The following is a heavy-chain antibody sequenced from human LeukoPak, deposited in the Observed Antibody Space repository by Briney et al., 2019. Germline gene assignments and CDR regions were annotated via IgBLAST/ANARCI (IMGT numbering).Heavy chain of an antibody. J-gene: IGHJ4*02. CDR3: ARPAFLEWLPRPFDY. D-gene: IGHD3-3*02. CDR2: ITASGTAM. CDR1: GFTFSSYS. V-gene: IGHV3-48*02. Sequence: GGSLRLSCAASGFTFSSYSMNWVRQAPGKGLEWVSHITASGTAMFYADSVKGRFTISRDNAKNSLYSQMNSLRDEDTAVYYCARPAFLEWLPRPFDYWGQGTLVTVSS.